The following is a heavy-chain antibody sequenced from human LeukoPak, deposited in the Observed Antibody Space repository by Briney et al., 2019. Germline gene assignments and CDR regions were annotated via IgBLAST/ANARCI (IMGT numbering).Heavy chain of an antibody. J-gene: IGHJ6*03. V-gene: IGHV1-8*01. CDR1: GYTFTSYD. CDR3: ARGKASLRFLAWSSRPYYKDV. Sequence: ASVKVSCKSSGYTFTSYDINWVRQATAQGLEWMGWMYPNSGNIGYEQKFQGRVTMPRNSSIRTAYMELSSLRSEDTGVYYCARGKASLRFLAWSSRPYYKDVWGKGTTV. D-gene: IGHD3-3*01. CDR2: MYPNSGNI.